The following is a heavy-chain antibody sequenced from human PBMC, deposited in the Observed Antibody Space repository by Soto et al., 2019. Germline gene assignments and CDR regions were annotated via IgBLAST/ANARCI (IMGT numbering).Heavy chain of an antibody. D-gene: IGHD6-19*01. J-gene: IGHJ4*02. CDR3: ARGGFGRVAVAGTPDYFDY. Sequence: QVQLVQSGAEVKKPGASVKVSCKASGYTFTSYGISWVRQAPGQGLEWMGWISAYNGNTNYAQKLQGRVTMTTDTXXGXAXXELRSRRSDDTAVYYWARGGFGRVAVAGTPDYFDYWGQGTLVTVSS. CDR2: ISAYNGNT. V-gene: IGHV1-18*01. CDR1: GYTFTSYG.